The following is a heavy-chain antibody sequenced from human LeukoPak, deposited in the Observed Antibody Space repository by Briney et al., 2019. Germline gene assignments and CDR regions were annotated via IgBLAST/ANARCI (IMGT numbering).Heavy chain of an antibody. CDR1: GFTFSSYG. D-gene: IGHD4-23*01. V-gene: IGHV3-30*18. CDR3: AKARWGYYYGMDV. Sequence: PGGSLRLSCAASGFTFSSYGMHWVRQAPGKGLEWVAVISYDGSNKYYADSVKGRFTISRDNSKNTLNLQMNSLRAEDTAVYYCAKARWGYYYGMDVWGQGTTVTVSS. J-gene: IGHJ6*02. CDR2: ISYDGSNK.